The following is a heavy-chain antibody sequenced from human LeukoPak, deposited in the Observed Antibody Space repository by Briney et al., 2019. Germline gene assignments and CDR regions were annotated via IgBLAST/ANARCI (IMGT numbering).Heavy chain of an antibody. D-gene: IGHD6-13*01. CDR2: IYYSGST. V-gene: IGHV4-59*01. Sequence: PSETLSLTCTVSGGSISSYYWSWIRQPPGKGLEWIGYIYYSGSTNYNPSLKSRVAISVDTSKNQFSLKLSSVTAAHMAVYYCARVEDSGYSSSWYRYWGQGTLVTVSS. J-gene: IGHJ4*02. CDR3: ARVEDSGYSSSWYRY. CDR1: GGSISSYY.